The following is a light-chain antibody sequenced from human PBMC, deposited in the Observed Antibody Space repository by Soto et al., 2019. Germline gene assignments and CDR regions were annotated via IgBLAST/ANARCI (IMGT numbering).Light chain of an antibody. CDR2: KAS. J-gene: IGKJ1*01. CDR1: QSISSW. V-gene: IGKV1-5*03. CDR3: QQYNSYKT. Sequence: DIQMTQSPSTLSASVGDRVTITCRASQSISSWLAWYQQKPGKAPKLLIYKASSLESGVPSRFSGSGSETEFTLTISSLQPDDFATYYCQQYNSYKTFGQGTNVEIK.